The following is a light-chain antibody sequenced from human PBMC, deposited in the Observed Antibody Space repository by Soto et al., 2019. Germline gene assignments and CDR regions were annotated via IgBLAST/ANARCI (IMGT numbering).Light chain of an antibody. CDR3: QQYTNWPLT. J-gene: IGKJ5*01. CDR2: EVS. V-gene: IGKV1-9*01. CDR1: QGVSSH. Sequence: IQLTQFPSSLSASVGDRVTITWRASQGVSSHLAWHQQRPGKAPKLLIYEVSTLQSGVPSRFSGSGPGTEFTLTISSLQSEDFAVYYCQQYTNWPLTFGQGTRLEIK.